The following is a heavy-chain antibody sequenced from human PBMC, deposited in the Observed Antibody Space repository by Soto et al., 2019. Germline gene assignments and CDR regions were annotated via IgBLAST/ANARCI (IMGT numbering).Heavy chain of an antibody. CDR3: ARGRAGTYYYYYGMDV. Sequence: NPSETLSLTCAVSGGSISSGGYSWSWIRQPPGKGLEWIGYIYHSGSTYYNPSLKSRVTISVDRSKNQFSLKLSSVTAADTAVYYCARGRAGTYYYYYGMDVWGQGTTVTVSS. V-gene: IGHV4-30-2*01. D-gene: IGHD1-1*01. CDR2: IYHSGST. J-gene: IGHJ6*02. CDR1: GGSISSGGYS.